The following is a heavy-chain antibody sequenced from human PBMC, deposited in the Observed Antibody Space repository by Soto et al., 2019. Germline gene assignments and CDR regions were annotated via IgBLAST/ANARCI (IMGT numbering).Heavy chain of an antibody. J-gene: IGHJ5*02. D-gene: IGHD6-19*01. Sequence: QEQLVQSGAEVKKTGASVKVSCKTSGYTFTDYDINWVRQATGQGLEWIGWMNPNSGETGYAQKFQGRVSMTRSACLSTAYLELSSLRSEDTAVYYCARVALAARPRWYNWFDPWGQGTLVTVSS. CDR2: MNPNSGET. CDR1: GYTFTDYD. V-gene: IGHV1-8*01. CDR3: ARVALAARPRWYNWFDP.